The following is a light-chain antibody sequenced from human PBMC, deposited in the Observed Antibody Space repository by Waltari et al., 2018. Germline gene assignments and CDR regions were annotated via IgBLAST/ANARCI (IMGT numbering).Light chain of an antibody. Sequence: DIQMTQSPSTLSASVGDTVTITCRASQSVSSWLAWYQQKAGKAPTVLIYDASDLESGVPSRFSGSGSDTEFTLTISSLEPEDFAVYYCQQRSNLWTFGQGTKVEIK. CDR1: QSVSSW. CDR3: QQRSNLWT. J-gene: IGKJ1*01. V-gene: IGKV1-5*01. CDR2: DAS.